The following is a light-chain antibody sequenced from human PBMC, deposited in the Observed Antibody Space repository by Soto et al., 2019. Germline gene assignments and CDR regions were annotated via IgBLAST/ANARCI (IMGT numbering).Light chain of an antibody. Sequence: EIVMTQSPATLSVSPRDRATLSCRASQSVFSSLAWFQQKPGQAPRLRIYGAATRATGIPASFRGSGSGTEFTLTISSLQSEDFAVYYCQQYHSWPAFGQGTKVDIK. V-gene: IGKV3-15*01. CDR3: QQYHSWPA. CDR1: QSVFSS. J-gene: IGKJ1*01. CDR2: GAA.